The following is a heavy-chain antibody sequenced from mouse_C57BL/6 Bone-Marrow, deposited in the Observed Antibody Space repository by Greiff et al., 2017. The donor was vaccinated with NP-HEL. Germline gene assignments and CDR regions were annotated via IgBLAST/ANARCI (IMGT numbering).Heavy chain of an antibody. CDR2: ISSGGSYT. D-gene: IGHD3-2*02. CDR3: ARTAQATSYAMDY. CDR1: GFTFSSYG. V-gene: IGHV5-6*02. J-gene: IGHJ4*01. Sequence: EVKLEESGGDLVKPGGSLKLSCAASGFTFSSYGMSWVRQTPDKRLEWVATISSGGSYTYYPDSVKGRFTISRDNAKNTLYLQISSLKSEDTAMYYCARTAQATSYAMDYWGQGTSVTVSS.